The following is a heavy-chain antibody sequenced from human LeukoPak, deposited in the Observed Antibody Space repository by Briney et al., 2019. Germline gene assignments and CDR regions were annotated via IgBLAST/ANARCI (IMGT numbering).Heavy chain of an antibody. J-gene: IGHJ4*02. CDR1: GFTFSTYS. Sequence: GGFLRLSCAASGFTFSTYSMNWVRQAPGKGLEWVSTISGSGASTYYAGSVKGRLTISRDNSKNTLYLQMNSLRAEDTAVYYCARARGDGYNSLDYWGQGTLVTGSS. D-gene: IGHD5-24*01. V-gene: IGHV3-23*01. CDR2: ISGSGAST. CDR3: ARARGDGYNSLDY.